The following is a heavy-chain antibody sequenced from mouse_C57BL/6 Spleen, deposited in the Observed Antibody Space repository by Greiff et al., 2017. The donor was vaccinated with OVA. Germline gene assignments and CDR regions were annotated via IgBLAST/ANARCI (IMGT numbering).Heavy chain of an antibody. CDR2: LSSGGSYT. CDR3: ARQSSYFDY. CDR1: GFTFSSYG. J-gene: IGHJ2*01. V-gene: IGHV5-6*02. Sequence: EVKLVESGGDLVKPGGSLKLSCAASGFTFSSYGMSWVRQTPDKRLEWVATLSSGGSYTYYPDSVKGRFTISRDNAKNTLYLQMSSLKSEDTAMYYCARQSSYFDYWGQGTTLTVSS.